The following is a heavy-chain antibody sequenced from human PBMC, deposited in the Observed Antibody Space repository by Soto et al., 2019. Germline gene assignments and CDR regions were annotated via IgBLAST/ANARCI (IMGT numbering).Heavy chain of an antibody. CDR2: IISSSSTI. CDR1: GFTVSSNY. V-gene: IGHV3-48*02. D-gene: IGHD3-3*01. Sequence: GGSLRLSCAASGFTVSSNYMSWVRQAPGKGXXXXXXIISSSSTIYYADSVKGRFTISRDNAKNSLYLQMNSLRDEDTAVYYCARDLRDYDFWSGYYRYYYYGMDVWGQGTTVTVSS. CDR3: ARDLRDYDFWSGYYRYYYYGMDV. J-gene: IGHJ6*02.